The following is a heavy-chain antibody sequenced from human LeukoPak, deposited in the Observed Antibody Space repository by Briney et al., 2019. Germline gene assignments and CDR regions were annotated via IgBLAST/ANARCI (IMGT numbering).Heavy chain of an antibody. CDR1: GFSFRNYG. D-gene: IGHD4-17*01. CDR2: ISSSSSYK. V-gene: IGHV3-21*01. Sequence: GGSLRLSCAASGFSFRNYGMNWVRQAPGKGLEWVSSISSSSSYKYYGDSVTGRFTISRDNAKNSLDLQMDSLRAEDTAVYYCARAGYADYPKYYFDYWGQGTLVTVSS. J-gene: IGHJ4*02. CDR3: ARAGYADYPKYYFDY.